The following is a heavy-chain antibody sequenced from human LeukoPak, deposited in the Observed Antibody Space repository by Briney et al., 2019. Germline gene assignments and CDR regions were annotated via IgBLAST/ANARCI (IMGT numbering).Heavy chain of an antibody. CDR3: ARPTVTTRSWYFDL. D-gene: IGHD4-17*01. V-gene: IGHV4-34*01. CDR2: INHSGST. CDR1: GGSFSGYY. Sequence: SETLSLTCAVYGGSFSGYYWSWIRQPPRKGLEWIGEINHSGSTNYNPSLKSRVTISVDTSKNQFSLKLSSVTAADTAVYYCARPTVTTRSWYFDLWGRGTLVTVSS. J-gene: IGHJ2*01.